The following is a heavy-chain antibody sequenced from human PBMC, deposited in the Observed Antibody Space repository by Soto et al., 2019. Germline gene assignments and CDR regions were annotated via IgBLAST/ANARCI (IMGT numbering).Heavy chain of an antibody. V-gene: IGHV4-59*01. D-gene: IGHD3-10*01. J-gene: IGHJ6*03. Sequence: PSETLSLTCTVSGGSISSYYWGWIRQPPGKGLEWIGYIYYSGSTNYNPSLKSRVTISVDTSKNQFSLKLSSVTAADTAVYYCASGFPYYYGSGSYYPFGYSYYYYMEVWGKGTTVTVSS. CDR2: IYYSGST. CDR1: GGSISSYY. CDR3: ASGFPYYYGSGSYYPFGYSYYYYMEV.